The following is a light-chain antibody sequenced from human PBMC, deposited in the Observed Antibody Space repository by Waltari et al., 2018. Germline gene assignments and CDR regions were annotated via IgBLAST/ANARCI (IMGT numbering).Light chain of an antibody. CDR1: QSVVFSSNNKNY. CDR3: QQCYTFPYT. Sequence: DIVLTQSPDSLAVSLGERATINCKSSQSVVFSSNNKNYLAWYQQKPGQPPKLLITWASTRESGVPDRCSGSGSETEFTLTISSLQAEDVAVYYCQQCYTFPYTFGQGTKLEIK. CDR2: WAS. J-gene: IGKJ2*01. V-gene: IGKV4-1*01.